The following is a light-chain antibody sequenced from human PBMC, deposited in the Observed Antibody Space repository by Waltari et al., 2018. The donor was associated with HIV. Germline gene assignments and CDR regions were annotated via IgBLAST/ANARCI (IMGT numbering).Light chain of an antibody. J-gene: IGLJ3*02. CDR1: SSPVGGYNS. V-gene: IGLV2-8*01. CDR3: SSYAGSKGV. Sequence: QSGLTLPPSASGSPGQSVTISCPGTSSPVGGYNSVSWYPQHPGKAPKLMIYEVSKRPPGVPDRLSGSKSGNTASPTVSGLQAEDEADYYCSSYAGSKGVFGGGTKLTVL. CDR2: EVS.